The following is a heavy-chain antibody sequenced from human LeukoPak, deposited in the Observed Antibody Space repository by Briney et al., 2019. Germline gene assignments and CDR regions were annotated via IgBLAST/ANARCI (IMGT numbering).Heavy chain of an antibody. CDR2: MNPNSGNT. CDR3: ARGSRITIFGVVIIGFDP. Sequence: GASVKVSCKASGYTFTSYDINWVRQATGQGLEWMGWMNPNSGNTGYAQKFQGRVTMTRNTSISTVYMELSSLRSEDTAVYYCARGSRITIFGVVIIGFDPWGQGTLVTVSS. V-gene: IGHV1-8*01. J-gene: IGHJ5*02. D-gene: IGHD3-3*01. CDR1: GYTFTSYD.